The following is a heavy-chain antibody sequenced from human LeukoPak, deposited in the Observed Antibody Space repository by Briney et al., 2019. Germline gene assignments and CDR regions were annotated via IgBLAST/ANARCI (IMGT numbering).Heavy chain of an antibody. CDR2: IYYSGST. J-gene: IGHJ6*03. CDR3: ARGPRGYCSSTSCRSTEYYYYMDV. Sequence: SETLPLTCTVSGGSISSYYWSWIRQPPGKGLEWIGYIYYSGSTNYNPSLKSRVTISVDTSKNQFSLRLSSVTAADTAVYYCARGPRGYCSSTSCRSTEYYYYMDVWGKGTTVTVSS. CDR1: GGSISSYY. D-gene: IGHD2-2*01. V-gene: IGHV4-59*01.